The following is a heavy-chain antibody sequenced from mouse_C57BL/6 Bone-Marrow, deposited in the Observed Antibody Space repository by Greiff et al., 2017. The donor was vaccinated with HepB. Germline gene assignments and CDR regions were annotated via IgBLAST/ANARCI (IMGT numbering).Heavy chain of an antibody. Sequence: QVHVKQPGAELVKPGASVKLSCKASGYTFTSYWMHWMKQRPGQGLEWIGMIHPNSGSTNYNEKFKSKATLTVDKSSSTAYMQLSSLTSEDSAVYYCARGLLFAYWGQGTLVTVSA. J-gene: IGHJ3*01. CDR1: GYTFTSYW. CDR2: IHPNSGST. V-gene: IGHV1-64*01. D-gene: IGHD6-1*01. CDR3: ARGLLFAY.